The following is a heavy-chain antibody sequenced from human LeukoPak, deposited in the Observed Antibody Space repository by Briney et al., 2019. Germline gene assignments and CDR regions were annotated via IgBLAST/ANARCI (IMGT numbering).Heavy chain of an antibody. D-gene: IGHD6-19*01. CDR3: AKMPVSYSSGWSVFDY. V-gene: IGHV3-23*01. CDR2: ISGSGGST. Sequence: PSETLSLTCAVYGGSFSGYYWSWIRQPPGKGLEWVSGISGSGGSTYYAASVKGRFTISRDNSKTALYLQMNSLRAEDTAVYYCAKMPVSYSSGWSVFDYWGQGNLVTVSS. J-gene: IGHJ4*02. CDR1: GGSFSGYY.